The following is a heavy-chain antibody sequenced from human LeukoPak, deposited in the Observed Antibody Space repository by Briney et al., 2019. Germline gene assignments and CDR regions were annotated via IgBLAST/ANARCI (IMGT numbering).Heavy chain of an antibody. D-gene: IGHD3-10*01. J-gene: IGHJ5*02. CDR2: INPSGGST. Sequence: ASVKVSCKASGYIFTTYYMHWVRQAPGQGLEWMGIINPSGGSTSYAQKFQARVTMTRNTSISTAYMELSSLRSEDTAVYYCARGRGGHYYGSGTFDLWGQGTLVTVSS. CDR1: GYIFTTYY. CDR3: ARGRGGHYYGSGTFDL. V-gene: IGHV1-46*01.